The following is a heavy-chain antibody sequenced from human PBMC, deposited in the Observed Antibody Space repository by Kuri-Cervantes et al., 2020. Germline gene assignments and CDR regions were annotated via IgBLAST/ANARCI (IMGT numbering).Heavy chain of an antibody. CDR3: ARDHARAVELERPHPIRGSGLYGMDV. Sequence: GESLKISCAASGFTFSDYYMSWVRQAPGKGLERVSSISSSSSYIYYADSVKGRFTISRDNAKNSLYLQMNSLRAEDTAVYYCARDHARAVELERPHPIRGSGLYGMDVWGQGTTVTVSS. J-gene: IGHJ6*02. CDR1: GFTFSDYY. V-gene: IGHV3-21*01. D-gene: IGHD1-1*01. CDR2: ISSSSSYI.